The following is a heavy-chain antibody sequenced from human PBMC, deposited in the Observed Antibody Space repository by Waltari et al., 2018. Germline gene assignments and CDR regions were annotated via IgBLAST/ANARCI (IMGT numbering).Heavy chain of an antibody. D-gene: IGHD2-2*01. CDR2: IIPNIGAS. V-gene: IGHV1-69*01. Sequence: QVQLVQSGAEVKKPGSSVKVSCKASGGTFGRFAISWVRPAAGEGLEWMGGIIPNIGASNYAQKVQGRVTITADDSTRIAYMEVSSLSFADTAVYFCATDTSPPYWGQGTLVIVSS. CDR1: GGTFGRFA. CDR3: ATDTSPPY. J-gene: IGHJ4*02.